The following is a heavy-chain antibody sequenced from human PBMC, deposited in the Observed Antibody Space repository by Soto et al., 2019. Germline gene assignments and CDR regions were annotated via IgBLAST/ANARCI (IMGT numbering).Heavy chain of an antibody. CDR1: GGTFSSYA. Sequence: QVQLVQSGAEVKKPGSSVKVSCKASGGTFSSYAISWVRQAPGQGLEWMGGIIPIFGTANYAQKFQGRVTITADESTRTDYMELSSLRSEDTAVYYCATSMLQVYVTGDYWGQGTLVTVSS. V-gene: IGHV1-69*01. J-gene: IGHJ4*02. CDR3: ATSMLQVYVTGDY. CDR2: IIPIFGTA. D-gene: IGHD2-8*01.